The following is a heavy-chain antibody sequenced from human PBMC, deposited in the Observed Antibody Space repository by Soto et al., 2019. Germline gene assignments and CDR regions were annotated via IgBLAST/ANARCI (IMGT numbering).Heavy chain of an antibody. Sequence: GASVKVSCKASGYTFTSYAMHWVRQAPGQRLEWMGWINAGNGNTKYSQKFQGRVTITRDTSASTAYMELSSLRSEDTAVYYCAREFLELREFDYWGQGTLVTVSS. J-gene: IGHJ4*02. CDR1: GYTFTSYA. CDR2: INAGNGNT. V-gene: IGHV1-3*01. D-gene: IGHD1-7*01. CDR3: AREFLELREFDY.